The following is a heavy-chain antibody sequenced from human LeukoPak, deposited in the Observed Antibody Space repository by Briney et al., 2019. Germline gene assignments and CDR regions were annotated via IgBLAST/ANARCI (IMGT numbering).Heavy chain of an antibody. CDR3: VKASSSSPQYNWFDA. CDR1: GFTFSRYG. D-gene: IGHD6-6*01. J-gene: IGHJ5*02. Sequence: SGGSLRLSCAASGFTFSRYGMHWVRQAPGKGLEWVAVIWYDGSGKYYADSVKGRFTVSRDNSKNTLYLQMNSLRAEDTALYYCVKASSSSPQYNWFDAWGQGTLVTVSS. V-gene: IGHV3-33*06. CDR2: IWYDGSGK.